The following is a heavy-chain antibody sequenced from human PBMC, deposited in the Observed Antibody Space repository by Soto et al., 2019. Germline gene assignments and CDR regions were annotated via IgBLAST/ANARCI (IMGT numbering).Heavy chain of an antibody. Sequence: PSETLSLTCAVYGGSFSGYYWSWIRQPPGKGLEWIGEINHSGSTNYNPSLKSRVTISVDTSKNQSSLKLSSVTAADTAVYYCARSAYYFDYWGQGTQVTVSS. CDR1: GGSFSGYY. J-gene: IGHJ4*02. CDR3: ARSAYYFDY. CDR2: INHSGST. V-gene: IGHV4-34*01.